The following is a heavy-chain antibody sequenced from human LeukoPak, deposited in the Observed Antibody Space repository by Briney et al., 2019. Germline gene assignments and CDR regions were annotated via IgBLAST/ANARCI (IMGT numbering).Heavy chain of an antibody. CDR1: GFTFSSYS. D-gene: IGHD3-16*02. V-gene: IGHV3-21*01. J-gene: IGHJ4*02. Sequence: GGSLRLSCAASGFTFSSYSMNWVRQAPGKGLEWVSSISSSSGYKYYADSVKGRFTISRDNAKSSLYLQMNSLRAEDTAVYYCARDVSQDYWGQGTLVTVSS. CDR3: ARDVSQDY. CDR2: ISSSSGYK.